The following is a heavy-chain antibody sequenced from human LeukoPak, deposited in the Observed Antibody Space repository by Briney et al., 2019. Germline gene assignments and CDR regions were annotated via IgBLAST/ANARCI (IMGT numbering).Heavy chain of an antibody. CDR2: IWYDGSIQ. CDR1: GFTFSSYG. J-gene: IGHJ4*02. V-gene: IGHV3-33*06. Sequence: GGSLRLSCAASGFTFSSYGMHWVRQAPGKGLEWVAAIWYDGSIQYYADSVKGRFTISRDNSKNTLYLQMNSLRAEDTAVYYCAKDEPFIGNDYWGQGTLVTVSS. D-gene: IGHD1-26*01. CDR3: AKDEPFIGNDY.